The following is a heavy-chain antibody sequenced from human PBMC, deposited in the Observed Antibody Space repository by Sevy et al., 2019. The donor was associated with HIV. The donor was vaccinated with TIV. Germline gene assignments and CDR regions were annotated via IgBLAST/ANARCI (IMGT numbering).Heavy chain of an antibody. CDR3: AVVAEGY. CDR1: GFIVSSNY. D-gene: IGHD6-13*01. Sequence: GGSLRLSCAASGFIVSSNYMSWVRQAPGKGLEWVSVIYSGDSISYADAVKGRFTISRDNSKNTLYLQMNSLRAEDTAVYYCAVVAEGYWGQGALATVSS. V-gene: IGHV3-53*01. CDR2: IYSGDSI. J-gene: IGHJ4*02.